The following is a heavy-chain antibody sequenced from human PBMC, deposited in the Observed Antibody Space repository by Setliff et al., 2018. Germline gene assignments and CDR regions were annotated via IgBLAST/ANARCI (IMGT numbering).Heavy chain of an antibody. Sequence: SETLSLTCTVSGGSISSSSYYWGWIRQPPGKGLEWIGSIYYSGSTYYNPSLKSRVTISVDTSKNQFSLKLSSVTAADTAVYYCARWKGFKRITIFGVVTTAGAGGDNWFDPWGQGTLVTVSS. V-gene: IGHV4-39*01. CDR3: ARWKGFKRITIFGVVTTAGAGGDNWFDP. CDR2: IYYSGST. CDR1: GGSISSSSYY. J-gene: IGHJ5*02. D-gene: IGHD3-3*01.